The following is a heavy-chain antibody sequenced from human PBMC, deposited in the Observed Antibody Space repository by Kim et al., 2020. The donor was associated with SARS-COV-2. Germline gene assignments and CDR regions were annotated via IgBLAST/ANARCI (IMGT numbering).Heavy chain of an antibody. Sequence: SETLSLTCAVYGGSFSGYYWSWIRQPPGKGLEWIGEINHSGSTNYNPSIKSRVTISVDTSKNQFSLKLSSVTAADTAVYYCARGRGYCSGGSCYPFYYYYYGMDVWGQGTTVTVSS. D-gene: IGHD2-15*01. CDR3: ARGRGYCSGGSCYPFYYYYYGMDV. CDR2: INHSGST. J-gene: IGHJ6*02. V-gene: IGHV4-34*01. CDR1: GGSFSGYY.